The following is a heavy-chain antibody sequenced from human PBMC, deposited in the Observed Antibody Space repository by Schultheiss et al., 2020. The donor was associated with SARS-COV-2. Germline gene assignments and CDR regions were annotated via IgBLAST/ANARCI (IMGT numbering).Heavy chain of an antibody. CDR1: GGSFSGYF. V-gene: IGHV4-34*01. CDR3: ARGPLHYDSLTGYYPLVFDI. Sequence: SETLSLTCAVYGGSFSGYFWSWIRQPPGKGLEWIGEITHGGATNYNPSLKSRVTISVDTSKNQFSLRLTSVTAADTAVYYCARGPLHYDSLTGYYPLVFDIWGQGTTVTVSS. CDR2: ITHGGAT. D-gene: IGHD3-9*01. J-gene: IGHJ6*02.